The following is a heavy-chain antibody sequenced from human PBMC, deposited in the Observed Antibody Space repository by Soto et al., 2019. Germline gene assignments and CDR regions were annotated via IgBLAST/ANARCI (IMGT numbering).Heavy chain of an antibody. V-gene: IGHV1-18*01. J-gene: IGHJ4*02. D-gene: IGHD3-3*01. CDR3: ARDDFITYCGVVANFDY. CDR2: ISAYNGNT. CDR1: AYTFTRYG. Sequence: GDSVKVSCKDSAYTFTRYGISWVRQPPGQGPKRKGWISAYNGNTNYAQKLQGRVTMTTDTSTSTADMELRSLRADDTAEYYCARDDFITYCGVVANFDYWAQGPLGTVSA.